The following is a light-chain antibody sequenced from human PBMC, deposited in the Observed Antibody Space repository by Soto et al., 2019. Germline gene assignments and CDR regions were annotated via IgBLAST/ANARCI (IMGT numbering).Light chain of an antibody. V-gene: IGKV1-12*01. CDR1: QGIVRW. CDR2: SAS. CDR3: QRANISPPL. J-gene: IGKJ3*01. Sequence: DMQMTQSPSSVSASVGDRVTITCRASQGIVRWLAWYQQKPGKAPKLLIYSASSLQPGVPSRFSGSGSGTVLTLTISSLQPEDSATYFCQRANISPPLFGPGTKVEIK.